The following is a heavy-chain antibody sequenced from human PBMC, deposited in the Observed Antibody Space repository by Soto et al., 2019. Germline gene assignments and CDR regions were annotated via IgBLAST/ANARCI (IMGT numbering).Heavy chain of an antibody. Sequence: ASVKVSCKASGYTFFTYDISWVRQAPGQGLEWMGWISTYSGDTKYAQKFQGRVTMTTDTSTTTAYLELRSLRSDDTAVYYCARHHGPTTSENWFDPWGQGTLVTVAS. CDR2: ISTYSGDT. J-gene: IGHJ5*02. D-gene: IGHD5-12*01. CDR3: ARHHGPTTSENWFDP. CDR1: GYTFFTYD. V-gene: IGHV1-18*01.